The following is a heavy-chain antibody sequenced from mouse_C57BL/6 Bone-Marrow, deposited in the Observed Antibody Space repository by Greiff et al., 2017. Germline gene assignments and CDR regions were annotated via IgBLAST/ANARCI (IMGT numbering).Heavy chain of an antibody. CDR2: IVPSDSYT. D-gene: IGHD1-1*01. Sequence: QVQLQQSGAELVKPGASVKLSCKASGYTFPSYWMQWVKQRPGQGLEWIGEIVPSDSYTNYNQKFKGKATVSVDTTSSTAYMQLSSLTSEDAAVYYCATGVAKGYVDDWGTGTTVTVSS. CDR3: ATGVAKGYVDD. CDR1: GYTFPSYW. V-gene: IGHV1-50*01. J-gene: IGHJ1*03.